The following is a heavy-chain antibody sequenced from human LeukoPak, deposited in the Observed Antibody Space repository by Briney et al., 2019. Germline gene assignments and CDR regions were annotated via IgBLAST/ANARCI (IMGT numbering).Heavy chain of an antibody. CDR3: AELGITMIGGV. J-gene: IGHJ6*04. CDR2: ISGSGTDI. V-gene: IGHV3-11*04. D-gene: IGHD3-10*02. CDR1: GFTFSDYY. Sequence: GGSLRLSCEASGFTFSDYYMTWMRQAPGKGLEWVSYISGSGTDILYADSVKGRFTMSRDNAKNSLYLQMNSLRAEDTAVYYCAELGITMIGGVWGKGTTVTISS.